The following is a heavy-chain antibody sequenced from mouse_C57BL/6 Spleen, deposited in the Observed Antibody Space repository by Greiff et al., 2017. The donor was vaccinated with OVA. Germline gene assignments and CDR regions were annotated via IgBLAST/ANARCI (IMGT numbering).Heavy chain of an antibody. CDR1: GYTFTSYW. J-gene: IGHJ3*01. V-gene: IGHV1-55*01. Sequence: QVQLQQPGAELVKPGASVKMSCKASGYTFTSYWLTWVKQRPGQGLAWIGDLSPGSGSTNYNEKFKSKATLTVDTSSSTAYMQLSSLTSEDSAFYYCARSNYGFAWFAYWGQGTLVTVSA. CDR3: ARSNYGFAWFAY. D-gene: IGHD2-5*01. CDR2: LSPGSGST.